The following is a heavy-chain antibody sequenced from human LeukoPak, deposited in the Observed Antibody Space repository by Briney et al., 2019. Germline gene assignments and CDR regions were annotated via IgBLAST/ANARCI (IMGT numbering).Heavy chain of an antibody. CDR3: ARDWGGNPSDY. CDR2: IIPILGIA. Sequence: ASVKVSCKASGGTFSSYAISWVRQAPGQGHEWMGRIIPILGIANYAQKFQGRVTITADKSTSTAYMELSSLRSEDTAVYYCARDWGGNPSDYWGQGTLVTVSS. CDR1: GGTFSSYA. D-gene: IGHD4-23*01. J-gene: IGHJ4*02. V-gene: IGHV1-69*04.